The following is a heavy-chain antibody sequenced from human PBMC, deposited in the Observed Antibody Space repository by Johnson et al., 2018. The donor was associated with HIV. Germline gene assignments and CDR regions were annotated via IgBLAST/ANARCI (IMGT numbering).Heavy chain of an antibody. Sequence: VQFVESGGGLVKPGGSLRLSCVASGFTFSDYYMTWVRQAPGKGLEWVSVIYSGGTTYYADSGKGRFTIPRDHSENTVYLQKNSLRAEDTAVYYCASYCSGGSCYRRSPSDAFDIWGQGTMVTVSS. J-gene: IGHJ3*02. V-gene: IGHV3-66*01. CDR1: GFTFSDYY. D-gene: IGHD2-15*01. CDR2: IYSGGTT. CDR3: ASYCSGGSCYRRSPSDAFDI.